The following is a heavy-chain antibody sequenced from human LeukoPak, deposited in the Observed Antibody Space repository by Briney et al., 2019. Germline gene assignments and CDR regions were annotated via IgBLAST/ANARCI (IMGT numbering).Heavy chain of an antibody. CDR3: ARQTTVTTSRQFDY. CDR2: IYPGDSDT. D-gene: IGHD4-17*01. J-gene: IGHJ4*02. Sequence: GESLQISCKGFGYSFTNYWIVWVRQMPGKGLEWMGIIYPGDSDTRYSPSFQGQVTISADKSINTAYLQWSSLKASDTAMYYCARQTTVTTSRQFDYWGQGTLVTVSS. V-gene: IGHV5-51*01. CDR1: GYSFTNYW.